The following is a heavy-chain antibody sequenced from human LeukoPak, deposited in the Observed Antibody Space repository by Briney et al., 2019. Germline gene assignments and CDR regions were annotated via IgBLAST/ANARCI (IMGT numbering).Heavy chain of an antibody. D-gene: IGHD3-10*01. J-gene: IGHJ4*02. CDR3: AREGRSLDY. CDR2: ISYDGSNK. CDR1: GFTFSSYA. Sequence: QPGGSLRLSCAASGFTFSSYAMHWVRQAPGKGLEWVAVISYDGSNKYYADSAKGRFTISRDNSKNTLYLQMNSLRAEDTAVYYCAREGRSLDYWGQGTLVTVSS. V-gene: IGHV3-30-3*01.